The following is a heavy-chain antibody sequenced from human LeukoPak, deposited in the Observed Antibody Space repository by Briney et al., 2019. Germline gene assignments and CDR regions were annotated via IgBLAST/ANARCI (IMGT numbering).Heavy chain of an antibody. CDR3: ARAVGYSYYYMDV. CDR2: INPNSGGT. J-gene: IGHJ6*03. CDR1: GYTFTGYY. D-gene: IGHD3-10*01. V-gene: IGHV1-2*02. Sequence: ASVKVSCKASGYTFTGYYMHWVRQAPGQGLEWMGWINPNSGGTNYAETFQGRVTMTRDTAISTAYMELSRLRSDDTAVYYCARAVGYSYYYMDVWGKGTTGTASS.